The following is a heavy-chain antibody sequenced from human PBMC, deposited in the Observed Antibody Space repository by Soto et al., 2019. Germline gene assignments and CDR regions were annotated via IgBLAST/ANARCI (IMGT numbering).Heavy chain of an antibody. J-gene: IGHJ4*02. CDR3: AAGGGLPRYY. CDR2: IYHSGST. D-gene: IGHD5-12*01. Sequence: QLQLQESGSGLVKPSQTLSLTCAVSGGSISSGGYSWSWIRQPPGKGLEWIGYIYHSGSTYYNPSLKSRVTISVDRSKNQFSRKLGSVAAAATAVYYCAAGGGLPRYYWGQGTLVTVSS. CDR1: GGSISSGGYS. V-gene: IGHV4-30-2*01.